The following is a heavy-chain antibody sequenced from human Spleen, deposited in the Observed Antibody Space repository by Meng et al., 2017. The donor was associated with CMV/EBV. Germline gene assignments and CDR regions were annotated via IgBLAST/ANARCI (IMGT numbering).Heavy chain of an antibody. J-gene: IGHJ4*02. CDR1: GGSVSSGSYY. CDR3: ARGELIDY. CDR2: IYYSGST. Sequence: SETLSLTCTVSGGSVSSGSYYWSWIRQPPGKGLEWIGYIYYSGSTNYNPSLKSRVTISVDTSKNQFSLKLSSVTAADTAVYYCARGELIDYWGQGMLVTVSS. D-gene: IGHD1-1*01. V-gene: IGHV4-61*01.